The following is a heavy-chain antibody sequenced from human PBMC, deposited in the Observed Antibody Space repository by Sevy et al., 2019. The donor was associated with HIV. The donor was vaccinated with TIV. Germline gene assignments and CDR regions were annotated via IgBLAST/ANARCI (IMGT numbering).Heavy chain of an antibody. D-gene: IGHD4-17*01. V-gene: IGHV3-30-3*01. CDR2: ISYDGGNK. J-gene: IGHJ4*02. CDR3: AIVNSFDGDYVGGDY. Sequence: GGSLRLSCAASGFTFSMYAIKWVRPAPGKGLEWVALISYDGGNKDHADSVKGRFTISRDNSKNTLYLQMNSLGAEDTAVYYCAIVNSFDGDYVGGDYWGQGTLVTVSS. CDR1: GFTFSMYA.